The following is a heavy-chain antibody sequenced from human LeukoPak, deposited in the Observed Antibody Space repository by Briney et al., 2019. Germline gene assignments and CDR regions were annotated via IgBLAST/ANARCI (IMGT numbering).Heavy chain of an antibody. V-gene: IGHV4-30-4*07. CDR1: GGSISSGGYS. CDR2: IYYSGST. D-gene: IGHD3-10*01. CDR3: ARGVSSGDCFDP. Sequence: SETLSLTCAVSGGSISSGGYSWSWIRQPPGKGLEWIGYIYYSGSTYYNPSLKSRVTISVDTSKNQFSLKLSSVTAADTAVYYCARGVSSGDCFDPWGQGTLVTVSS. J-gene: IGHJ5*02.